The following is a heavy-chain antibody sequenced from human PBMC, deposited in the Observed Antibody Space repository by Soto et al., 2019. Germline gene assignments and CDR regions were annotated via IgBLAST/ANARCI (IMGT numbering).Heavy chain of an antibody. J-gene: IGHJ4*02. Sequence: QAQLVQSGPEVKRPGSSFTVSCATSGYTFSDEYLHWVRRAPGQGLEWVAWIHPKSGSTFYAQRLQGRVSVTSDTASSTAYLEMTSLTSDDTAVYYCAKSRSQWLSSLHDWGQGSLITVSS. V-gene: IGHV1-2*02. CDR2: IHPKSGST. CDR1: GYTFSDEY. D-gene: IGHD6-19*01. CDR3: AKSRSQWLSSLHD.